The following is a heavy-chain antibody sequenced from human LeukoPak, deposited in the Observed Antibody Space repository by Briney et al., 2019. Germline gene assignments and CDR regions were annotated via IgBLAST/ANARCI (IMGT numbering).Heavy chain of an antibody. V-gene: IGHV3-21*01. CDR3: ASTLLGYCSSTSCPGAFDI. CDR1: GFSFSSYW. D-gene: IGHD2-2*01. CDR2: ISSSSSYI. J-gene: IGHJ3*02. Sequence: PGGSLRLSCAASGFSFSSYWMSWVRQAPGKGLEWVSSISSSSSYIYYADSVKGRFTISRDNAKNSLYLQMNSLRAEDTAVYYCASTLLGYCSSTSCPGAFDIWGQGTMVTVSS.